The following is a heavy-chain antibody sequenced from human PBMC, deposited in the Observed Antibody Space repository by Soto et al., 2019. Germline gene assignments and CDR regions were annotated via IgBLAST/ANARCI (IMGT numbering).Heavy chain of an antibody. V-gene: IGHV1-69*06. CDR2: IIPIFGTA. CDR1: GGTFSSYA. J-gene: IGHJ5*02. D-gene: IGHD6-19*01. CDR3: AGGRSLPGYSSGWLVGWFDP. Sequence: ASVKVSFKASGGTFSSYAISWLRQAPGQGLEWMGGIIPIFGTANYAQKFQGRVTITADKSTSTAYMELSSLRSEDTAVYYCAGGRSLPGYSSGWLVGWFDPWGQGTLVTVSS.